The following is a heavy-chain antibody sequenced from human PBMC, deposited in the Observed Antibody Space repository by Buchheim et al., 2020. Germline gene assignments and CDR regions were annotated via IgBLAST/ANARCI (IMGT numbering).Heavy chain of an antibody. V-gene: IGHV3-23*04. J-gene: IGHJ2*01. Sequence: EVQLVESGGGLVQPGGSLRLSCAASGCTFSSDAMSWVRQAPGKGLEWVSAISGSGGSTYYPDSVKGRFTISRDNSKNTLYLQMNSLRAEDTAVYYCARPPRTGKGAGNWYFDLWGRGTL. CDR3: ARPPRTGKGAGNWYFDL. CDR2: ISGSGGST. CDR1: GCTFSSDA. D-gene: IGHD1-26*01.